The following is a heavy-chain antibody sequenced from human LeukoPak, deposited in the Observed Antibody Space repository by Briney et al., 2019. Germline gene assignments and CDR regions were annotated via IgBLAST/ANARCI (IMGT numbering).Heavy chain of an antibody. Sequence: SETLSLTCTVSGGSISSSSYYWGWIRQPPGKGLEWIGSIYYSGSTYYNPSLKSRVTISVDTSKNQFSLKLSSVTAADTAVYYCARDRTIFGVETRYWGQGTLVTVSS. CDR1: GGSISSSSYY. V-gene: IGHV4-39*02. CDR3: ARDRTIFGVETRY. J-gene: IGHJ4*02. CDR2: IYYSGST. D-gene: IGHD3-3*01.